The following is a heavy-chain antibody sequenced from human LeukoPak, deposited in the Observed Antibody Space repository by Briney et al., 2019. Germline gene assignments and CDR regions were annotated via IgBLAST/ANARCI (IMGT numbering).Heavy chain of an antibody. CDR3: ARHESSYGNYYPYFDS. D-gene: IGHD4-11*01. J-gene: IGHJ4*02. V-gene: IGHV4-39*01. CDR1: GGPISSSSYY. CDR2: IYYSGST. Sequence: PSETLSLTCTVSGGPISSSSYYWGWIRQPPGKGLEWIGSIYYSGSTYYNPSLTSRVTISVDPSKNQFSLKLSSVTAADTAVYYCARHESSYGNYYPYFDSWGQGTLVTVSS.